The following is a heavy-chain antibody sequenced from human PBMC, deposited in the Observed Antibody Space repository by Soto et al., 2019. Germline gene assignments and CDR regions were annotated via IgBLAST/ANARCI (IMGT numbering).Heavy chain of an antibody. J-gene: IGHJ3*02. CDR1: GGSFSGYY. CDR3: ASPLSPLLGDAFDI. CDR2: INHSGST. D-gene: IGHD2-15*01. Sequence: SETLSLTCAVYGGSFSGYYWSWIRQPPGKGLEWIGEINHSGSTNYNPSLKSRVTISVDTSKNQFSLKLSSVTAADTAVYYCASPLSPLLGDAFDIWGQGTMVTVSS. V-gene: IGHV4-34*01.